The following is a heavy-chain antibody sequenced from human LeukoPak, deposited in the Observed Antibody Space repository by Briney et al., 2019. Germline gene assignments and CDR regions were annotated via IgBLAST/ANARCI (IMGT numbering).Heavy chain of an antibody. CDR1: GFTFSSYA. Sequence: PGGSLRPSCAASGFTFSSYAMHWVRQAPGKGLEWVAVISYDGSNKYYADSVKGRFTISRDNSKNTLYLQMNSLRAEDTAVYYCARAGRSGYYYYYYGMDVWGQGTTVTVSS. D-gene: IGHD3-22*01. J-gene: IGHJ6*02. CDR2: ISYDGSNK. V-gene: IGHV3-30-3*01. CDR3: ARAGRSGYYYYYYGMDV.